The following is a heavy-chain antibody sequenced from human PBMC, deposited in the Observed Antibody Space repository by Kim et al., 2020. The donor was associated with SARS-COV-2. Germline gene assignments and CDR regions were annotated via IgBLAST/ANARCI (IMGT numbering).Heavy chain of an antibody. CDR2: INSDGTNT. J-gene: IGHJ5*02. CDR1: GFTFSTYW. Sequence: GGSLRLSCAASGFTFSTYWMYWVRQAPEKGLVWVSRINSDGTNTTYADSVKGRFTIYRDNAKNTLYLQMNSLRADDTAVYYCVRGIDCSGGTCYGGRWFDPWGQGTLVIVSS. V-gene: IGHV3-74*01. CDR3: VRGIDCSGGTCYGGRWFDP. D-gene: IGHD2-15*01.